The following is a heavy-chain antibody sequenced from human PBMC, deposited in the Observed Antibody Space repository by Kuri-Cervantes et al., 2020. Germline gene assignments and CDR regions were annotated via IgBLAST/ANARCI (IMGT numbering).Heavy chain of an antibody. CDR1: GVSFSGYY. V-gene: IGHV4-34*01. J-gene: IGHJ3*02. D-gene: IGHD3-16*02. CDR3: ARGRNRYYDYIWGSYRYVAFDI. CDR2: INHSGST. Sequence: ESLKISCAVYGVSFSGYYWSWIRQPPGKGLEWIGEINHSGSTNYNPSLKSRVTISIDTSKNQFSLELSSVTAADTAVYYCARGRNRYYDYIWGSYRYVAFDIWGQGTMVTVSS.